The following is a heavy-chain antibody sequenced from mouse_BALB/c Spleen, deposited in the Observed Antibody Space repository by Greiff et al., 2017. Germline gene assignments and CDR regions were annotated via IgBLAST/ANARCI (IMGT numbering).Heavy chain of an antibody. CDR3: ARSTARATWGYAMDY. CDR1: GFNIKDTY. J-gene: IGHJ4*01. V-gene: IGHV14-3*02. Sequence: VQLQQSGAELVKPGASVKLSCTASGFNIKDTYMHWVKQRPEQGLEWIGRIDPANGNTKYDPKFQGKATITADTSSNTAYLQLSSLTSEDTAVYYCARSTARATWGYAMDYWGQGTSVTVSS. CDR2: IDPANGNT. D-gene: IGHD3-1*01.